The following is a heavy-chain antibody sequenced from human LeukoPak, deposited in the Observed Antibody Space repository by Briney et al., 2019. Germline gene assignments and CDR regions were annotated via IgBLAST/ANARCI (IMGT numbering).Heavy chain of an antibody. Sequence: GRSLRLSCTASGFTFGDNAMTWVRQAPGRGLEWVGFIRSKTYGETTEYAASVKGRFTISRDDSKSIAYLQMNSPKSEDTAVYYCTRGIAKTGMNCWGQGTLVTVSA. V-gene: IGHV3-49*04. CDR2: IRSKTYGETT. CDR3: TRGIAKTGMNC. D-gene: IGHD6-19*01. J-gene: IGHJ4*02. CDR1: GFTFGDNA.